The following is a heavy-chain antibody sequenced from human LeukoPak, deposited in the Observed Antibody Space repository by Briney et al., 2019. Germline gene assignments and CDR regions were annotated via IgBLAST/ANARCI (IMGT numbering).Heavy chain of an antibody. CDR3: ARNKYGHVNWFDP. V-gene: IGHV4-39*07. Sequence: SETLSLTCTVSSGSISTSNYYWGWIRQPPGKGLEWIGSIYYSGYTYYNPSLKSRVTISLDTSKNLFSLKLSSVTAADTAVYYCARNKYGHVNWFDPWGQGTLVTVSS. D-gene: IGHD1/OR15-1a*01. CDR2: IYYSGYT. CDR1: SGSISTSNYY. J-gene: IGHJ5*02.